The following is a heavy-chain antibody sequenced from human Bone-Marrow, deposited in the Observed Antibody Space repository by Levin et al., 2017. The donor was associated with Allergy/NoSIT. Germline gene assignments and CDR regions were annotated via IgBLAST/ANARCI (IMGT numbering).Heavy chain of an antibody. CDR3: ARDRSRRPVAVYGVDV. J-gene: IGHJ6*02. CDR2: IKQDGSET. V-gene: IGHV3-7*01. D-gene: IGHD2-2*01. CDR1: GFTFSSYW. Sequence: GESLKISCTASGFTFSSYWMSWVRQAPGKGLEWLANIKQDGSETYYVDSVKGRFTISRDNAKNSLYLQMNSLRAEDTAIYYCARDRSRRPVAVYGVDVWGQGTTVTVSS.